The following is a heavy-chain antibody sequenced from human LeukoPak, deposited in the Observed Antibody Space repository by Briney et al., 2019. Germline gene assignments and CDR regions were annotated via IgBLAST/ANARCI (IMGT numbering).Heavy chain of an antibody. J-gene: IGHJ5*02. D-gene: IGHD2-2*01. Sequence: PSETLSLTCTVSGGSISSSSYYWGWIRQPPGKGLEWIGIIYYSGSTYYNPSLKSRLTISVDTSKNQFSLKLSSVTATDTVVYYCARRGYCSSTSCYEYWFDPWGQGTLVTVSS. CDR2: IYYSGST. V-gene: IGHV4-39*01. CDR1: GGSISSSSYY. CDR3: ARRGYCSSTSCYEYWFDP.